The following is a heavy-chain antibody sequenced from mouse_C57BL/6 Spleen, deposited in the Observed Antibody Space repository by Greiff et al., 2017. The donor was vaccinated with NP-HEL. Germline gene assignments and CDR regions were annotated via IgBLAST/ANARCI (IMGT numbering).Heavy chain of an antibody. J-gene: IGHJ4*01. V-gene: IGHV1-55*01. Sequence: QVQLQQPGAELVKPGASVKMSCKASGYTFTSYWITWVKQRPGQGLEWIGDIYPGSGSTNYNEKFKSKATLTVDTSSSTAYMQLSSLTSEDSAVYYCARRGTGILWAMDYWGQGTSVTVSS. CDR1: GYTFTSYW. D-gene: IGHD4-1*01. CDR3: ARRGTGILWAMDY. CDR2: IYPGSGST.